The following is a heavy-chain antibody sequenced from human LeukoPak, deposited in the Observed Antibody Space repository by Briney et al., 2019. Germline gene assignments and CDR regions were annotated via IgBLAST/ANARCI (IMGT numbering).Heavy chain of an antibody. CDR1: GGTFSNYA. V-gene: IGHV1-69*04. Sequence: ASVKVSCKASGGTFSNYAISWVRQAPGQGLEWMGRIIPILNSANYAQKLQDRVTITADKSTSTAYMELSSLTSEDTAMYYCARDVSYYYDNTGSPYWGQGTLVTVSS. J-gene: IGHJ4*02. CDR3: ARDVSYYYDNTGSPY. CDR2: IIPILNSA. D-gene: IGHD3-22*01.